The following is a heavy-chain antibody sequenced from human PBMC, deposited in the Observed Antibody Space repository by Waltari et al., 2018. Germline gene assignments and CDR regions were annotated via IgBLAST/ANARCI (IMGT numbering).Heavy chain of an antibody. CDR2: ISFRDAK. Sequence: EVQLLESGGELVQAGGSLRLSCGISGFTFHSYAINWVRRAPGTGRQWVAAISFRDAKFHADSVKGRFTISRDTSKDTVYLQMNSLRADDTAVYYCAKPFYNWDDPLVSWGQGTPVTVSS. V-gene: IGHV3-23*01. J-gene: IGHJ5*02. D-gene: IGHD1-20*01. CDR3: AKPFYNWDDPLVS. CDR1: GFTFHSYA.